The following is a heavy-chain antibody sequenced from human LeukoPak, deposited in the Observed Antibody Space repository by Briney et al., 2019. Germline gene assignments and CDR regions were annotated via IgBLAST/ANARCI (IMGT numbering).Heavy chain of an antibody. D-gene: IGHD1-26*01. CDR1: GGSISSSSYY. CDR3: ARGSADTLVGATYNCSWFDP. Sequence: SETLSLTCTVSGGSISSSSYYWGWIRQPPGKGLEWIGSIYYSGSTYYNPSLKSRVTISVDTSKNQFSLKLSSVTAADTAVYYCARGSADTLVGATYNCSWFDPWGQGTLVTVSS. CDR2: IYYSGST. V-gene: IGHV4-39*01. J-gene: IGHJ5*02.